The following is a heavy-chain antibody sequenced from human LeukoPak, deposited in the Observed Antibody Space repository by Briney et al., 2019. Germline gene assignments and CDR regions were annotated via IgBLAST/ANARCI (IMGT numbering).Heavy chain of an antibody. CDR2: IIPILGIA. V-gene: IGHV1-69*04. CDR1: GGTFSSYA. CDR3: ARDAHCGGDCYWDYYYGMDV. J-gene: IGHJ6*02. D-gene: IGHD2-21*02. Sequence: GASVKVSCKASGGTFSSYAISWVRQAPGQGLEWMGRIIPILGIANYAQKFQGRVTITADKSTSTAYMELSSLRSEDTAVYYCARDAHCGGDCYWDYYYGMDVWGQGTTVTVSS.